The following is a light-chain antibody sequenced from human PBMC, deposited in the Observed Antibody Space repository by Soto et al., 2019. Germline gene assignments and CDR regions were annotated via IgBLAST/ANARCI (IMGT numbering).Light chain of an antibody. CDR3: CSYAGSSLYV. V-gene: IGLV2-23*01. J-gene: IGLJ1*01. CDR1: SSDVGSYNL. Sequence: QSVLTQPASVSGSPGQSITISCTGTSSDVGSYNLVSWYQQHPGKAPKLMIYEGSKRPSGVSNRFSGSKSGNTASLTISGLQAEDEADYYCCSYAGSSLYVVGTGTKVTVL. CDR2: EGS.